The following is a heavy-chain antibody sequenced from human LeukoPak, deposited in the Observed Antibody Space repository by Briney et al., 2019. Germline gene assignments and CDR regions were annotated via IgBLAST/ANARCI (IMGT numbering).Heavy chain of an antibody. Sequence: ASAKVSCKVSGYTLTQLAMHCVRQAPGKGLEWMGGFDPEDGEAVYAQKFQDRVAMTEDTSTDTANMELTSLASEDTAVYYCATQARGYFYYWGQGTLVTVSS. V-gene: IGHV1-24*01. CDR2: FDPEDGEA. CDR3: ATQARGYFYY. CDR1: GYTLTQLA. J-gene: IGHJ4*02.